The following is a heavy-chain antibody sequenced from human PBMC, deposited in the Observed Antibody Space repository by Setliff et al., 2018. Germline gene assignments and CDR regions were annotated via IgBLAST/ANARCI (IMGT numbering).Heavy chain of an antibody. J-gene: IGHJ5*02. CDR3: AGTDAYCAGDCSIS. CDR1: GYTLINYG. Sequence: ASVKVSCKASGYTLINYGISWVRQAPGQGLEWMEWIGAYTGNTNYAQKFKGRVAVTTDASTSTAYLDLWSLTSNDTAVYYCAGTDAYCAGDCSISWGQGTLVTVSS. V-gene: IGHV1-18*01. D-gene: IGHD2-21*02. CDR2: IGAYTGNT.